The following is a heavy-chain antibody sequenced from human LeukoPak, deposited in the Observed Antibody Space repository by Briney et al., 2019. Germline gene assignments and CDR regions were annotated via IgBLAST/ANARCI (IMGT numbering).Heavy chain of an antibody. D-gene: IGHD5-18*01. CDR3: ARGGIQLWPSSNWFDP. Sequence: SVKVSCKASGGTFSSYAISWVRQAPGQGLEWMGGIIPIFGTANYAQKFQGRVTITADKSTSTAYMELSSLRSEDTAVYYCARGGIQLWPSSNWFDPWGQGTLVTVSS. V-gene: IGHV1-69*06. CDR1: GGTFSSYA. J-gene: IGHJ5*02. CDR2: IIPIFGTA.